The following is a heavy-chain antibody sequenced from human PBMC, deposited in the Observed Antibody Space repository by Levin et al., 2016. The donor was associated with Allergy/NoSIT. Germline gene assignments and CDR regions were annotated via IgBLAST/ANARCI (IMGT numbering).Heavy chain of an antibody. V-gene: IGHV1-69*13. J-gene: IGHJ6*02. CDR1: GGTFSSYA. D-gene: IGHD2-15*01. CDR2: IIPIFGTA. Sequence: SVKVSCKASGGTFSSYAISWVRQAPGQGLEWMGGIIPIFGTANYAQKFQGRVTITADESTSTAYMELSSLRSDDTAVYYCARDGQSGYCSGGSCYSYYYYGMDVWGQGTTVTVSS. CDR3: ARDGQSGYCSGGSCYSYYYYGMDV.